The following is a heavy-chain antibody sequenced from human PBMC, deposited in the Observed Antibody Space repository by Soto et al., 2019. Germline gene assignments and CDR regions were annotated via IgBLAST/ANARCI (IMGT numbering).Heavy chain of an antibody. J-gene: IGHJ3*01. CDR3: ANHGGFDF. CDR1: GFTFSSSG. Sequence: EGQLLQSGGGLVPPGESLRLSCAASGFTFSSSGMSWVRQAPGKGLEWVSSISIRGDYRYYADSVKGRFTISRDNSKNTLYLQMSCLTAEDTALYYCANHGGFDFWGQGTMVAVSS. D-gene: IGHD4-17*01. CDR2: ISIRGDYR. V-gene: IGHV3-23*01.